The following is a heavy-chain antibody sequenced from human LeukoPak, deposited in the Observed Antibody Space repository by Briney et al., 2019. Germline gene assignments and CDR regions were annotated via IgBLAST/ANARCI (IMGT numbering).Heavy chain of an antibody. J-gene: IGHJ4*02. CDR2: INGDGSST. CDR3: AKESGSNFWSGYYPDY. D-gene: IGHD3-3*01. CDR1: GFTFSNYW. V-gene: IGHV3-74*01. Sequence: GFLRLSCAASGFTFSNYWLHWVRQAPGKGLMWVSRINGDGSSTYYADSVKGRFTISRDNSKNTLYLQMNSLRAEDTAVYYCAKESGSNFWSGYYPDYWGQGTLVTVSS.